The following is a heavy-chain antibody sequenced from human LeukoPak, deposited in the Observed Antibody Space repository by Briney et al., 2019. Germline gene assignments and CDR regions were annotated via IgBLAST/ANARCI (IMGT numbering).Heavy chain of an antibody. CDR1: GGTFSSYA. CDR2: IIPIFGTA. CDR3: ASNFQSYHFDY. J-gene: IGHJ4*02. Sequence: GSSVKVSCTASGGTFSSYAISWVRQAPGQGLEWMGGIIPIFGTANYAQKFQGRVTITADKSTSTAYMELSSLRSEDPAVYYCASNFQSYHFDYWGQGTLVTVSS. V-gene: IGHV1-69*06. D-gene: IGHD3-10*01.